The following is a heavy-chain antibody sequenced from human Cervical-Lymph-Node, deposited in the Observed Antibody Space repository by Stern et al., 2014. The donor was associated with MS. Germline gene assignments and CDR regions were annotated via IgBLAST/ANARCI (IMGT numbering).Heavy chain of an antibody. CDR2: ISGSGDKK. CDR1: GLTFGSYA. CDR3: AKPIVYGDSDDY. Sequence: EVQLVESGGGLAQPGGSLRLSCVASGLTFGSYAMTWVRQPPGKGLEWVSGISGSGDKKYYADSVRGRFTISRHNSENTLYLQLNSLTVEDTAVYYCAKPIVYGDSDDYWGQGTLVTVSS. D-gene: IGHD4-17*01. V-gene: IGHV3-23*04. J-gene: IGHJ4*02.